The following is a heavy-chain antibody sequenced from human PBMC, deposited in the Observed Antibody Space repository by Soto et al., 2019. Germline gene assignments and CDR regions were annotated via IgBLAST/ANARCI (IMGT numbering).Heavy chain of an antibody. J-gene: IGHJ4*02. CDR1: GVTVSSNY. V-gene: IGHV3-53*01. Sequence: GGSLRLSCAASGVTVSSNYMSWGRPVPGKGLEWVSVIYSGCSTYYADSVKGRFTISRDNSKNTLYLQMNSLRAEDTAVYYCARSRVGPLPLYYFDYWGQGTLVTVPQ. D-gene: IGHD1-26*01. CDR3: ARSRVGPLPLYYFDY. CDR2: IYSGCST.